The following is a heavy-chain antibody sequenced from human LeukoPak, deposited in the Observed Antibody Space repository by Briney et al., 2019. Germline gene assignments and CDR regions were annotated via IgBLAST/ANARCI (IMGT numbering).Heavy chain of an antibody. CDR1: GFSFSTHA. J-gene: IGHJ6*02. Sequence: GGSLRLSCSASGFSFSTHAMHWVRQAPGKGLEYVSTINSHGGSTYYADSVRGRFTISRDDSKNTLSLQMSSLRPEDTALYYCVRPSGSLNYNYYGMDVWGQGTTITVSS. D-gene: IGHD6-19*01. V-gene: IGHV3-64D*06. CDR2: INSHGGST. CDR3: VRPSGSLNYNYYGMDV.